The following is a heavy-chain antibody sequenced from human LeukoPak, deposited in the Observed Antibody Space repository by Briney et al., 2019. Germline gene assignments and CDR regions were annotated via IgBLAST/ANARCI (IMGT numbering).Heavy chain of an antibody. CDR2: ISGNNDNP. J-gene: IGHJ4*02. CDR1: GYTFSNFG. V-gene: IGHV1-18*01. Sequence: GASVKVSCKTSGYTFSNFGINWVRQAPGQGLAWMGWISGNNDNPNYGQKFQGRFTVTTDSSTSTAYMELRNLRFDDTAVYYCARDGTSTDDYWGQGTLVTVSS. D-gene: IGHD2-2*01. CDR3: ARDGTSTDDY.